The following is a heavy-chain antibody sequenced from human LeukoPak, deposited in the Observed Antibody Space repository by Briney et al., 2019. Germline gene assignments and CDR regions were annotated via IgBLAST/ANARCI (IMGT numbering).Heavy chain of an antibody. V-gene: IGHV1-2*02. J-gene: IGHJ5*02. CDR2: INLHRGAT. CDR3: ARSLRGSGYDP. Sequence: ASVKVSCKASGYTFTDFYIHWVRQAPGQGPEWMGWINLHRGATNYAQKFRGRVTMTRDTSISLVYMELSRLKSNDTAVYYCARSLRGSGYDPLGQGTLVTVSS. D-gene: IGHD3-10*01. CDR1: GYTFTDFY.